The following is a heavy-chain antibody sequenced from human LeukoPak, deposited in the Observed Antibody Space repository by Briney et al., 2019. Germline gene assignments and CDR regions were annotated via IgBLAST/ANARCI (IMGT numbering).Heavy chain of an antibody. CDR2: IYYSGST. D-gene: IGHD4-17*01. Sequence: SETLSLTCTVSGGSISSYYWSWIRQPPGKGLEWIGYIYYSGSTNYNPSLKSRVTISVDTSKNQFSLKLSSVTAADTAVYYCARDLNYGGYGWFDYWGQGTLVTVSS. CDR3: ARDLNYGGYGWFDY. CDR1: GGSISSYY. V-gene: IGHV4-59*01. J-gene: IGHJ4*02.